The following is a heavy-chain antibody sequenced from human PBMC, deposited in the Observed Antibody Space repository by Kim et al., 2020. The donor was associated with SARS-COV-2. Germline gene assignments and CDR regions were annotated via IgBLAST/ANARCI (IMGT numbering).Heavy chain of an antibody. CDR2: INAGNGNT. V-gene: IGHV1-3*01. D-gene: IGHD2-15*01. CDR3: ARRDIAATRGGFDP. J-gene: IGHJ5*02. CDR1: GYTFTTYP. Sequence: ASVKVSCKASGYTFTTYPMHWVRQAPGQRLEWMGWINAGNGNTRYSQKFQGRVTITRDTSASTAYMELSRLSSEDTAVYYCARRDIAATRGGFDPWGQRTLVTVSS.